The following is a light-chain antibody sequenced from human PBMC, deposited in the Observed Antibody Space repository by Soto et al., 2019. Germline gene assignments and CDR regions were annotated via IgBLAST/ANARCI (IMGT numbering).Light chain of an antibody. Sequence: QSALTQPASVSGSPGQSIAISCTGTSSDVGGYNYVSWYQQHPPKAPKLMIYDVSNRPSGVSDRFSGSKSGNTASLTISGLQAEYEADYYCYSYTTSSTYVFGTGTKLTVL. CDR3: YSYTTSSTYV. V-gene: IGLV2-14*01. CDR1: SSDVGGYNY. J-gene: IGLJ1*01. CDR2: DVS.